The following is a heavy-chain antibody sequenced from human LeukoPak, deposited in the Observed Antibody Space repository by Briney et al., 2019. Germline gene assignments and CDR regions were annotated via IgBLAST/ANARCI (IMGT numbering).Heavy chain of an antibody. CDR1: GFTFSTYA. J-gene: IGHJ4*02. CDR2: ISGSGAST. D-gene: IGHD3-9*01. CDR3: ASSRDTGYYYGALDY. Sequence: GRSLRLSCAASGFTFSTYAMGWVRQAPGKGLEWVSAISGSGASTYYADSVKGRFTISRDNSKNTLYLQMNSLRVADTAIYYCASSRDTGYYYGALDYWGQGTLVTVSS. V-gene: IGHV3-23*01.